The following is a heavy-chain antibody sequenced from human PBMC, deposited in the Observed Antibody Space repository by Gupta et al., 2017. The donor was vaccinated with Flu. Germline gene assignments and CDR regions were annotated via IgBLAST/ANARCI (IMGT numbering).Heavy chain of an antibody. J-gene: IGHJ6*03. D-gene: IGHD5/OR15-5a*01. CDR1: GFTFSSYN. CDR3: ARVFDFPQSMDG. Sequence: EVHLVESGGGLVKPGGSLRLSCAASGFTFSSYNMNWVRQAPGKGLEWVSSISSSSSYIYYADSVKGRFTIVRDNAKNSLYLQMNSLRAEDTAVYYCARVFDFPQSMDGGGKGTTVTVSS. CDR2: ISSSSSYI. V-gene: IGHV3-21*01.